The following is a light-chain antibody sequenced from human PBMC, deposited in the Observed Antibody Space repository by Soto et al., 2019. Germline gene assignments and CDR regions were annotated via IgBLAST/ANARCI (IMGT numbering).Light chain of an antibody. CDR1: QSVSSN. CDR3: QQYNNWPRT. CDR2: GAS. Sequence: EIVMPQSPATLSVSPGERATLSCRASQSVSSNLAGYQQKPGQAPRLLIYGASTRATGIPARFSGSGSGTAFTLTISSLQSEDFAVYYCQQYNNWPRTFGQGTKLEIK. V-gene: IGKV3-15*01. J-gene: IGKJ2*01.